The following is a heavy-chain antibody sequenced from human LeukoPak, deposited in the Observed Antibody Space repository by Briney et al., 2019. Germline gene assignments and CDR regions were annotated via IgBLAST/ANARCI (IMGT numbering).Heavy chain of an antibody. V-gene: IGHV5-51*01. CDR1: GYRFTRTW. CDR2: IYPDDSDT. CDR3: ARHGDFGGD. J-gene: IGHJ4*02. D-gene: IGHD3-3*01. Sequence: EESLKISCRVSGYRFTRTWIAWVRQMPGKGLEYMGIIYPDDSDTRYSPSFQGQVNISADKSISTAYLQWSSLKASDTAMYYCARHGDFGGDWGQGTLVTVSS.